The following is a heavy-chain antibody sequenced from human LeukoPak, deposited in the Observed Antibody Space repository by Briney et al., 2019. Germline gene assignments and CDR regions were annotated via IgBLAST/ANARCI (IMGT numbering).Heavy chain of an antibody. J-gene: IGHJ5*01. V-gene: IGHV1-69*01. CDR3: ASNTSYYENTGHYVLDS. CDR1: GGTFSTYA. CDR2: IIPILRTA. D-gene: IGHD3-22*01. Sequence: GSSVKVSCKASGGTFSTYAISWVRQAPGQGLEWMGGIIPILRTANYAQKFKGRVTITADEFTGTAYMELSSLRSEDTAVFYCASNTSYYENTGHYVLDSWGQGTLVTVSS.